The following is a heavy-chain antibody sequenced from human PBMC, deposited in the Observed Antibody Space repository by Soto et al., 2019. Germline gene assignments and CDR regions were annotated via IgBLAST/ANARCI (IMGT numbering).Heavy chain of an antibody. CDR1: GFTFSSYG. CDR3: ARDHRPAKRLLDY. V-gene: IGHV3-33*01. Sequence: QVQLVESGGGVVQPGRSLRLSCAASGFTFSSYGMHWVRQAPGKGLEWVAVIWYDGSNKYYADSVKGRFTISRDNSKNTLYLQMISLRAEDTAVYYCARDHRPAKRLLDYWGQGTLVTVSS. D-gene: IGHD6-25*01. J-gene: IGHJ4*02. CDR2: IWYDGSNK.